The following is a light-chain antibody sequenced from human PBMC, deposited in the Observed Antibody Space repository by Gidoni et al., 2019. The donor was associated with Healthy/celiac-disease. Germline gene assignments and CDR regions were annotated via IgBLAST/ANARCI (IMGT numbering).Light chain of an antibody. V-gene: IGKV3-15*01. Sequence: EIVMTQSPATLSVSPGERATLSCRASQSVSSDLAWYQQKPGQAPRLLIYGASTRATGVPARFSGSGCGREFTLTISSLQSEDFAVYYCQQYNNWPPAYTFGQGTKLEIK. CDR2: GAS. J-gene: IGKJ2*01. CDR1: QSVSSD. CDR3: QQYNNWPPAYT.